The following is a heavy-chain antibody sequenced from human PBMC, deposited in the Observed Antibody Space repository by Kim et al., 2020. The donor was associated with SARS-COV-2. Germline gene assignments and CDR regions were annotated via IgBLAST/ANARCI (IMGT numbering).Heavy chain of an antibody. CDR3: ARASYYYDSSGYHFDY. J-gene: IGHJ4*02. D-gene: IGHD3-22*01. V-gene: IGHV1-46*01. Sequence: FQGRVTMTRDTSTSTVYMELSSLRSEDTAVYYCARASYYYDSSGYHFDYWGQGTLVTVSS.